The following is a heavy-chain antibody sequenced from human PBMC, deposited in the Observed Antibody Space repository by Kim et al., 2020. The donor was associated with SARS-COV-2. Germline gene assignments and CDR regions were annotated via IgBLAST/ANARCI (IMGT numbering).Heavy chain of an antibody. V-gene: IGHV1-18*01. CDR1: GYTFTSYG. CDR2: ISAYNGNT. Sequence: ASVKVSCKASGYTFTSYGISWVRQAPGQGLEWMGWISAYNGNTNYAQKLQGRVTMTTDTSTSTAYMELRSLRSDDTAVYYCARGWVAKWLLRSDPLGPSPYYYYGMDVWGQGTTVTVSS. CDR3: ARGWVAKWLLRSDPLGPSPYYYYGMDV. D-gene: IGHD2-21*01. J-gene: IGHJ6*02.